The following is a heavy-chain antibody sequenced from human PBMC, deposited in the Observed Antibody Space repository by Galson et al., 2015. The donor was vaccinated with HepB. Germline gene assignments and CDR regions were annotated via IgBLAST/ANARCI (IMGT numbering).Heavy chain of an antibody. CDR1: RFTFSNYG. CDR3: AKRDSSGWHLDD. V-gene: IGHV3-23*01. CDR2: ISGSGGSP. Sequence: SLRLSCAASRFTFSNYGMSWVRRAPGKGLEWVSAISGSGGSPYYADSVKGRFTISRDNSKNTLFLQMNSLRAEDTARYYCAKRDSSGWHLDDWRQGILVTVYS. D-gene: IGHD6-19*01. J-gene: IGHJ4*02.